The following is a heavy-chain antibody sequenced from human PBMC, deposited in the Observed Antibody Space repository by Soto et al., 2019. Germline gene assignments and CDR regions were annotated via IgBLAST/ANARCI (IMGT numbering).Heavy chain of an antibody. CDR2: IYPGDSDT. CDR3: AIVSVRHRYYYYGMDV. V-gene: IGHV5-51*01. CDR1: GYSFTSYW. D-gene: IGHD2-2*01. J-gene: IGHJ6*02. Sequence: PGESLKISCKGSGYSFTSYWIGWVRQMPGKGLEWMGIIYPGDSDTRYSPSFQGQVTISADKSISTAYLQWSSLKASDTAMYYCAIVSVRHRYYYYGMDVWAQGTTVPVSS.